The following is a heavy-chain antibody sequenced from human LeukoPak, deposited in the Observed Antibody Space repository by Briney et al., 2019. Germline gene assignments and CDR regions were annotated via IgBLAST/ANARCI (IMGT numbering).Heavy chain of an antibody. CDR2: IYYSGIT. V-gene: IGHV4-39*07. Sequence: PSETLSLTCTVSGGSVSNKYWSWIRHPPGKRLELIGSIYYSGITYHNPSLKSRVTISVDTSKNQFSLKLNSVTAADTAVYYCAANTVTTKQTTPYYMDLWGKGTTVTVSS. J-gene: IGHJ6*03. CDR1: GGSVSNKY. CDR3: AANTVTTKQTTPYYMDL. D-gene: IGHD4-17*01.